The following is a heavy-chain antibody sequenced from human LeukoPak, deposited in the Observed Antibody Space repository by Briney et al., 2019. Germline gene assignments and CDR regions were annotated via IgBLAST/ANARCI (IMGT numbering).Heavy chain of an antibody. CDR2: ISSGSRYI. CDR3: ARDMEYYYDSSGYASFDY. V-gene: IGHV3-21*01. J-gene: IGHJ4*02. CDR1: GFTFSTYS. Sequence: GGSLRLSCAASGFTFSTYSMNWVRQAPGKGLEWVSSISSGSRYIYYADSVKGRFTISRDNAKNSLYLQMNSLRAEDTAVYYCARDMEYYYDSSGYASFDYWGQGTLVTVSS. D-gene: IGHD3-22*01.